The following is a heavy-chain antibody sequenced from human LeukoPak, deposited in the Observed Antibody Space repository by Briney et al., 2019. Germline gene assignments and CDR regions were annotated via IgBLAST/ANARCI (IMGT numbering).Heavy chain of an antibody. D-gene: IGHD3-22*01. CDR2: IIPILGIA. V-gene: IGHV1-69*04. CDR3: ARDQFDYYDSSGYSLGQH. J-gene: IGHJ1*01. CDR1: GGTFSSYA. Sequence: GASVKVSCKASGGTFSSYAISWVRQAPGQGLEWMGRIIPILGIANYAQKFQGRVTITADKSTSTAYMELSSLRSEDTAVYYCARDQFDYYDSSGYSLGQHWGQGTLVTVSS.